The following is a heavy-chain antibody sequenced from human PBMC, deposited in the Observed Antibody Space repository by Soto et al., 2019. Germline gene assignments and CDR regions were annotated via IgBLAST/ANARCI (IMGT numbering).Heavy chain of an antibody. CDR2: ISSGSSYI. D-gene: IGHD5-18*01. CDR3: ARALVVGYGRPPYNWFDP. CDR1: GFTFSSYI. Sequence: LRLSCAASGFTFSSYIMTWVRQAPGKGLEWVSTISSGSSYIYYADSVKGRFTISRDDANNSLYLQMNSLRSEDTAVYYCARALVVGYGRPPYNWFDPWGQGTLVTVSS. V-gene: IGHV3-21*04. J-gene: IGHJ5*02.